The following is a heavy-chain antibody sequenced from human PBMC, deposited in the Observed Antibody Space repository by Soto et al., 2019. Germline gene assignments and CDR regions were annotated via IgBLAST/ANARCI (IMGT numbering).Heavy chain of an antibody. CDR3: TTYYDFWSGYYSHYMDV. CDR2: ISSSSSTI. V-gene: IGHV3-48*01. CDR1: GFTFSSYS. Sequence: GGSLRLSCAASGFTFSSYSMNWVRQAPGKGLEWVSYISSSSSTIYYADSVKGRFTISRDNAKNSLYLQMNSLRAEDTAVYYCTTYYDFWSGYYSHYMDVWGKGTTVTVSS. J-gene: IGHJ6*03. D-gene: IGHD3-3*01.